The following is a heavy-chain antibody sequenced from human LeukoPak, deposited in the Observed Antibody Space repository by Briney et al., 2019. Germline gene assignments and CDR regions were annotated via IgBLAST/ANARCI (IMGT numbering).Heavy chain of an antibody. V-gene: IGHV1-18*04. CDR2: ISAYNGNT. CDR1: GYTFSGYY. CDR3: AATPTIAAAGIIGIDY. J-gene: IGHJ4*02. D-gene: IGHD6-13*01. Sequence: ASVKVSCKASGYTFSGYYMHWVRQAPGQGLEWMGWISAYNGNTNYAQKLQGRVTMTTDTSTSTAYMELRSLRSDDTAVYYCAATPTIAAAGIIGIDYWGQGTLVTVSS.